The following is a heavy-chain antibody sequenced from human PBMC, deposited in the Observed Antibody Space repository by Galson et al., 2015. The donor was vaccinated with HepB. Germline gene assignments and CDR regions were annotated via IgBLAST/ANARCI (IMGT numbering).Heavy chain of an antibody. CDR2: ISSSGSTI. Sequence: SLRLSCAASGFTFSDYYMSWIRQAPGKGLEWVSYISSSGSTIYYADSVKGRFTISRDNAKNSLYLQMNSLRAEDTAVYYCARDRYSSSWYGPNNWFDPWGQGTLVTVSS. CDR1: GFTFSDYY. V-gene: IGHV3-11*01. CDR3: ARDRYSSSWYGPNNWFDP. J-gene: IGHJ5*02. D-gene: IGHD6-13*01.